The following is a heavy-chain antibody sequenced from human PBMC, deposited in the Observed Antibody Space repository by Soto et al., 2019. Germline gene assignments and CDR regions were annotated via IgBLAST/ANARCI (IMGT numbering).Heavy chain of an antibody. Sequence: QVQLVESGGGVVQPGRSLRLSCAASGFTFSSYAMHWVRQAPGKGLEWVAVISYDGSNKYYADSVKGRFTISRDNSKNTLSLQMNSLRAEDTAVYYCARSFTDRTYYYDSSGYYSDYWGQGTLVTVSS. CDR2: ISYDGSNK. V-gene: IGHV3-30-3*01. CDR3: ARSFTDRTYYYDSSGYYSDY. J-gene: IGHJ4*02. D-gene: IGHD3-22*01. CDR1: GFTFSSYA.